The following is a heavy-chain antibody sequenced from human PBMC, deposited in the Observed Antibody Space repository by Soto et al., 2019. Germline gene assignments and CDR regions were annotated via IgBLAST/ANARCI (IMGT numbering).Heavy chain of an antibody. D-gene: IGHD3-10*01. CDR1: GFTFSSYA. Sequence: GGSLRLSCAASGFTFSSYAMSWVRQAPGKGLEWVSAISGSGGSTYYADSVKGRFTISRDNSKNTLYLQMNSLRAEDTAVYYCAKSYYGSGSYPITFDYWGQGTLVTVSS. V-gene: IGHV3-23*01. J-gene: IGHJ4*02. CDR3: AKSYYGSGSYPITFDY. CDR2: ISGSGGST.